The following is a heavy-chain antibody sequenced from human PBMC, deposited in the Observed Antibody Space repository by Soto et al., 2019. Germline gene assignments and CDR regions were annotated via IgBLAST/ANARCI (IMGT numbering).Heavy chain of an antibody. D-gene: IGHD5-12*01. Sequence: SETLSLTCAVYGGSFSGYSWSWIRQPPGKGLEWIGYIYHSGSTYYNPSLKSRVTISVDRSKNQFSLKLSSVTAADTAVYYCAREGYSGYDSPGYFDYWGQGTLVTVSS. CDR1: GGSFSGYS. V-gene: IGHV4-30-2*01. CDR2: IYHSGST. CDR3: AREGYSGYDSPGYFDY. J-gene: IGHJ4*02.